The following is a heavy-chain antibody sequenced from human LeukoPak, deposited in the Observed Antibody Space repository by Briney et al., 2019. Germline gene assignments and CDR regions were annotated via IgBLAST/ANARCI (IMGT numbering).Heavy chain of an antibody. CDR2: ISSSGSTI. D-gene: IGHD1-26*01. Sequence: PGGSLRLSCAASGFTFSDYYMSWIRQAPGKGLEWVSYISSSGSTIYYAASVKGRFTISRDNAKNSLYLQMNSLRAEDTALYYCARGRYSGSYLLDYWGQGTLVTVSS. CDR1: GFTFSDYY. CDR3: ARGRYSGSYLLDY. V-gene: IGHV3-11*04. J-gene: IGHJ4*02.